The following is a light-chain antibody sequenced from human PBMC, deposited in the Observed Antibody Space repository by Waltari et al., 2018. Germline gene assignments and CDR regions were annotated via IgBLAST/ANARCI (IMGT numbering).Light chain of an antibody. J-gene: IGLJ3*02. V-gene: IGLV1-51*01. CDR1: SSNIGYDY. CDR2: DNN. Sequence: GQKVTISCSGSSSNIGYDYVSWYQHLPGTAPKVVIYDNNKRPSGIPDRFSGSKSGTSATLGITGLQTGDEAFYYCATWDHSLHGMVFGGGTELTVL. CDR3: ATWDHSLHGMV.